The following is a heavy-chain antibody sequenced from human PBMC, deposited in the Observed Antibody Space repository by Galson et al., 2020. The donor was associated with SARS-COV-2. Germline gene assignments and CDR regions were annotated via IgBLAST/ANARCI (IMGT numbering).Heavy chain of an antibody. CDR1: GGPFSSYT. V-gene: IGHV1-69*13. CDR2: IVPIFNTA. D-gene: IGHD1-26*01. Sequence: PVKVPCKASGGPFSSYTISWVRQAPGQGLEWMGKIVPIFNTANYAQKFQGRVTITADEPTRAAYLELRRLRSEDTAVYYCVVPPRYSGNGGGAFDMWGQGTMVTVSS. CDR3: VVPPRYSGNGGGAFDM. J-gene: IGHJ3*02.